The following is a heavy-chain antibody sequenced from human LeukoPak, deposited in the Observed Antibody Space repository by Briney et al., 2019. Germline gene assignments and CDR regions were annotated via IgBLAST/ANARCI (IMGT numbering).Heavy chain of an antibody. V-gene: IGHV3-23*01. CDR3: AKVPSTVTTSSDY. D-gene: IGHD4-11*01. CDR2: IDLSGDST. J-gene: IGHJ4*02. CDR1: GFTFSNYV. Sequence: GGSLRLSCAVSGFTFSNYVMAWVRQAPGKGLEWVSGIDLSGDSTYYADSVKGRFTISRDNSKNTLYLQMNSLRAEDTAVYYCAKVPSTVTTSSDYWGQGTLVTVSS.